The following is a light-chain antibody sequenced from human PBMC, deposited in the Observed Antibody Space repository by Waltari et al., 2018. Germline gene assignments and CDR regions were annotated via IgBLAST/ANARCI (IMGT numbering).Light chain of an antibody. V-gene: IGKV1-5*03. Sequence: DIQMTQSPSTLSASLGNRVTITCRASQSISGWLAWYQQKPGKAPKLLMHKASSLKSGVPSRFSGSGSETEFTLTISGLQPEDFATYYCQQYNSYSVTFDQGTKVEVK. CDR1: QSISGW. CDR2: KAS. J-gene: IGKJ1*01. CDR3: QQYNSYSVT.